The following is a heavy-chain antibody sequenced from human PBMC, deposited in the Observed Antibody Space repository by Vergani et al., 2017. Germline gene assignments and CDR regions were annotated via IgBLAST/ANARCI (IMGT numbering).Heavy chain of an antibody. CDR2: IIPILGIA. V-gene: IGHV1-69*08. CDR1: GGTFSSYS. Sequence: QVQLVQSGAEVKKPGSSVKVSCKASGGTFSSYSISWVRQAPGQGLEWMGRIIPILGIANYAQKFQGRVTITADKSTSTAYMELSSLRSEDTAVYYCAXDRAVTMGEYYFDYWGQGTLVTVSS. CDR3: AXDRAVTMGEYYFDY. J-gene: IGHJ4*02. D-gene: IGHD4-17*01.